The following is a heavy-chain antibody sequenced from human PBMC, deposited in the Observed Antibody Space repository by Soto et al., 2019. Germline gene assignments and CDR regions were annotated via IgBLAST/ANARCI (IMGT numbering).Heavy chain of an antibody. CDR2: ISAYNGNT. V-gene: IGHV1-18*01. CDR1: GYTFTSYG. D-gene: IGHD4-17*01. CDR3: ARDQAFTVTIAHLFDY. Sequence: GASVKVSCKASGYTFTSYGISWVRQAPGQGLEWMGWISAYNGNTNYAQKLQGRVTMTTDTSTSTAYMELRSLRSDDTAVYYCARDQAFTVTIAHLFDYWGQGTLVTVSS. J-gene: IGHJ4*02.